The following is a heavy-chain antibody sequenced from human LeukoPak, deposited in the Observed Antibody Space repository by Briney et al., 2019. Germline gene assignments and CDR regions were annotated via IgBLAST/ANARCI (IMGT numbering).Heavy chain of an antibody. CDR2: INPNSGGT. Sequence: ASVKVSCKASGYTFTGYYMHWVRQAPGQGLEWMGWINPNSGGTNYAQKFQGRVTMTRDTSISTAYMELSRLRSDDTAVYYCAREEGVATRSFDYWGQGTLVTVSS. D-gene: IGHD2-21*02. J-gene: IGHJ4*02. CDR1: GYTFTGYY. CDR3: AREEGVATRSFDY. V-gene: IGHV1-2*02.